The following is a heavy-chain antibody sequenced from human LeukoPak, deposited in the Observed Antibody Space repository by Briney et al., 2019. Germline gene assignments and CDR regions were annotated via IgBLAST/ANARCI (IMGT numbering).Heavy chain of an antibody. Sequence: SETLSLTCTVSGGSISNYYWSWIRQPPGKGLEWIGYIYYSGSTNYNPSLKSRVTISVDTSKNQFSLKVSSVTAADTAVYYCARNRDGYNSFDYWGQGTLVTVSS. J-gene: IGHJ4*02. V-gene: IGHV4-59*12. CDR1: GGSISNYY. CDR3: ARNRDGYNSFDY. CDR2: IYYSGST. D-gene: IGHD5-24*01.